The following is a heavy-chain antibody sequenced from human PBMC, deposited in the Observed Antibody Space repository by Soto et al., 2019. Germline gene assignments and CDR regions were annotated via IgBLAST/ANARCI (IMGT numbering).Heavy chain of an antibody. Sequence: EVQLVESGGGLVQPGGSLRLSCAASGFTSSSYWMHWVRQAPGKGLVWVSRISNDGTSTNYAESVKGRFTISRDNAKNTVYLEMNSLRAEDTAVYYCARDWYYYDTSDHFSADAFDIWGQGTTVTVSS. CDR1: GFTSSSYW. J-gene: IGHJ3*02. V-gene: IGHV3-74*01. D-gene: IGHD3-22*01. CDR2: ISNDGTST. CDR3: ARDWYYYDTSDHFSADAFDI.